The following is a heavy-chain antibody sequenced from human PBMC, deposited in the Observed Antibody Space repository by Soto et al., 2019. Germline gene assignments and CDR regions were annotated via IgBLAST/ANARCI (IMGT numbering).Heavy chain of an antibody. CDR3: ASMIGDPVLSFDS. J-gene: IGHJ5*01. CDR1: GGSISSYY. D-gene: IGHD3-10*02. V-gene: IGHV4-59*01. CDR2: IFYSGST. Sequence: QVQLQESGPGLVKPSETLSLTCTVSGGSISSYYWSWIRQPPGKGLEWIGFIFYSGSTSYNPSLNCRVTISMDTSEYQFSLKLNSVTAADTAVYYCASMIGDPVLSFDSWGQGTLVAVSS.